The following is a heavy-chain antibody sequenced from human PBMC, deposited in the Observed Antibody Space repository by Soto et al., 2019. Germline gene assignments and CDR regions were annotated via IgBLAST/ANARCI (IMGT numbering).Heavy chain of an antibody. Sequence: PGGSMKVSCADSVFAFYHFSVSWVRQTPGRGLEWVSTISSSGADVYYADSVRGRFTISRDSSNDTLTLQMNSLRAEDTALYYCAKSYSSNWYDYSDHWGQGTMVTVSS. D-gene: IGHD6-13*01. J-gene: IGHJ4*02. CDR3: AKSYSSNWYDYSDH. CDR2: ISSSGADV. V-gene: IGHV3-23*01. CDR1: VFAFYHFS.